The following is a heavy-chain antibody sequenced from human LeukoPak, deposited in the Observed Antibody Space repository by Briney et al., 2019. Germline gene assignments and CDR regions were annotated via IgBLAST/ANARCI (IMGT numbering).Heavy chain of an antibody. J-gene: IGHJ4*02. CDR2: IYSGGST. D-gene: IGHD1-26*01. Sequence: PGGSLRLSCAASGFTVSSNYMSWVRQAPGKGLEWVAVIYSGGSTYYADSVKGRFTISRDNSKNTLYLQMNSLRAEDTAVYYCARENSGSYYQFDCWGQGTLVTVSS. CDR1: GFTVSSNY. V-gene: IGHV3-66*01. CDR3: ARENSGSYYQFDC.